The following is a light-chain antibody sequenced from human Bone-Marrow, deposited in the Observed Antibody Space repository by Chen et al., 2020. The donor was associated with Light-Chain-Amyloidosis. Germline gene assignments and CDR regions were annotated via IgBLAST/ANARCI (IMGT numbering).Light chain of an antibody. CDR2: GSS. CDR3: QQYGTSPLT. Sequence: ELLFTQSPGTLSLSPGEGANLSCRASQTISSNYLTWYQQKFGQAPRLLIYGSSSRATGIPDRFTGSGSGTDFTLTINRLEPEDFAMYYCQQYGTSPLTFGGGTKVEIK. V-gene: IGKV3-20*01. CDR1: QTISSNY. J-gene: IGKJ4*01.